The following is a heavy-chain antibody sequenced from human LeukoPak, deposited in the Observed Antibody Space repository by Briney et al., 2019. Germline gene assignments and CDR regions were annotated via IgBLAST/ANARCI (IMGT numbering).Heavy chain of an antibody. J-gene: IGHJ4*02. D-gene: IGHD5-18*01. Sequence: ASVKVSCKASGYTFTSYGISWVRQAPGQGLEWMGWISAYNGNTNYAQKLQGRVTMTTDTSTSTAYMELRSLRSDDTAVYYCARAQGGDTAMAEFDYWGQGTLVTVSS. CDR1: GYTFTSYG. V-gene: IGHV1-18*01. CDR2: ISAYNGNT. CDR3: ARAQGGDTAMAEFDY.